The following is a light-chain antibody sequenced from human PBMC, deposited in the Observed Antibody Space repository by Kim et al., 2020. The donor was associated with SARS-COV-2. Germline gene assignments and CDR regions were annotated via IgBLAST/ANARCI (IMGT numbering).Light chain of an antibody. J-gene: IGLJ2*01. Sequence: GQKVTISSSGSSSNIGNNYVSWYQQLPGTDPKLLIYDNNKRPSGIPDRFSGSKSGTSATLGITGLQTGDEADYYCGTWDSSLSAVVFGGGTQLTVL. CDR2: DNN. V-gene: IGLV1-51*01. CDR1: SSNIGNNY. CDR3: GTWDSSLSAVV.